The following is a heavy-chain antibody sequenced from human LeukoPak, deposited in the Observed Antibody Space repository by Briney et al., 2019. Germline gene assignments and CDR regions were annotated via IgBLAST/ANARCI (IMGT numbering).Heavy chain of an antibody. CDR3: ARGGDYGDYSRY. CDR2: IKQDGSDK. D-gene: IGHD4-17*01. CDR1: GLTFNNYW. Sequence: GGSLRLSCAASGLTFNNYWMTWVRQAPGKGLEWVANIKQDGSDKYYVDSVKGRFTISRDNAKNSLYLQMNSLRAEDTALYYCARGGDYGDYSRYWGQGTLVTVSS. J-gene: IGHJ4*02. V-gene: IGHV3-7*05.